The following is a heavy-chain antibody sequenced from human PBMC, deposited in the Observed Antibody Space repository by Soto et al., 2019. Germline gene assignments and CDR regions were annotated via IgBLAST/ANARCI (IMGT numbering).Heavy chain of an antibody. CDR3: ARVRITMVRGVLHYGMDV. J-gene: IGHJ6*02. D-gene: IGHD3-10*01. Sequence: PSETLSLTCTVSGGSISSGDYYWSWIRQPPGKGLEWIGYIYYSGSTYYNPFLKSRVTISVDTSKNQFSLKLSSVTAADTAVYYCARVRITMVRGVLHYGMDVWSQGTTVTVS. V-gene: IGHV4-30-4*01. CDR2: IYYSGST. CDR1: GGSISSGDYY.